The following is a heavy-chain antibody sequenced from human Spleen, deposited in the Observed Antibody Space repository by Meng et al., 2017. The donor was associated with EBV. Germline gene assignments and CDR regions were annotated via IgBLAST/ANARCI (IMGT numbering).Heavy chain of an antibody. J-gene: IGHJ4*02. V-gene: IGHV4-30-4*01. Sequence: QVQPQESGPGLVKPSETLSLTCNVSGGSFSTGGYYWSWIRQPPGKGLEWIGYISNIGRTYYNPSLKSRVTISVDTSKKQFSLKLSSVTAADTAVYYCARDVGRDYFDPWGRGTLVTVSS. CDR3: ARDVGRDYFDP. CDR2: ISNIGRT. CDR1: GGSFSTGGYY.